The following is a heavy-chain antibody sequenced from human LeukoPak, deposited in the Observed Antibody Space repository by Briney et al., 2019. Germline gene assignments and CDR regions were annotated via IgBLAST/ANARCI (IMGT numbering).Heavy chain of an antibody. Sequence: PGGSLRLSCAASGFTFSKYALTWVRQAPGQGLECVSVISGSGVYTYYADSVKGRFTISRDNSKNTLYLQMNSLRGEDMAVYYCAKNLPYLDNPAYRSWPLDFWGQGTLVTVSS. D-gene: IGHD3-16*02. V-gene: IGHV3-23*01. CDR2: ISGSGVYT. CDR3: AKNLPYLDNPAYRSWPLDF. CDR1: GFTFSKYA. J-gene: IGHJ4*02.